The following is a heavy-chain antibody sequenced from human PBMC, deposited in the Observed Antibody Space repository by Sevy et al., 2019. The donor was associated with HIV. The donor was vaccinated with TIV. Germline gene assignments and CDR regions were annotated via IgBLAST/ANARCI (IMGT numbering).Heavy chain of an antibody. CDR1: GFTFSSYW. Sequence: GGSLRLSCAASGFTFSSYWMHWVRQAPGKGLVWVSRINSDGSSTSYADSVKGRFTISRDNAKNTLYLQMNSLRAEDTAVYYCARVIGSGWFRGVDYWGQGTLVTVSS. J-gene: IGHJ4*02. V-gene: IGHV3-74*01. CDR2: INSDGSST. D-gene: IGHD6-19*01. CDR3: ARVIGSGWFRGVDY.